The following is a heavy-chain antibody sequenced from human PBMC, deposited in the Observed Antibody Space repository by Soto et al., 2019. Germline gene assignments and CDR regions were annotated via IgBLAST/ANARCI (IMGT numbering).Heavy chain of an antibody. Sequence: QVQLVQSGAEVRKPGASVKVSCEASGYTFTSYDIYWVRQASGQGLEWMGWMTPNTGNSGYAQKFKGRVTMPSATSISQARIELSSLRSEDTAVYYCARRAETNGWNGFGADKYYFDFWGKGTLVTVSS. V-gene: IGHV1-8*01. CDR2: MTPNTGNS. CDR1: GYTFTSYD. J-gene: IGHJ4*02. CDR3: ARRAETNGWNGFGADKYYFDF. D-gene: IGHD1-1*01.